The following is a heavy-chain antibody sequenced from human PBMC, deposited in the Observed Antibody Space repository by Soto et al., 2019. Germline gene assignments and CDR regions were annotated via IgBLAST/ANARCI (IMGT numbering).Heavy chain of an antibody. CDR2: ISAYNGNT. CDR1: GYTFTSYG. Sequence: GASVKVSCKASGYTFTSYGISWVRQAPGQGLEWMGWISAYNGNTNYAQKLQGRVTMTTDTSTSTAYMELRSLRSDDTAVYYCARDRTIILIFGVVIQSPMDVWGQGTTVPVSS. CDR3: ARDRTIILIFGVVIQSPMDV. J-gene: IGHJ6*02. D-gene: IGHD3-3*01. V-gene: IGHV1-18*01.